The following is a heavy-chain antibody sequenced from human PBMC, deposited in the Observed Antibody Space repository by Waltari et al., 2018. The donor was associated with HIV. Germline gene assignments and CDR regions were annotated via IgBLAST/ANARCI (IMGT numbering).Heavy chain of an antibody. J-gene: IGHJ4*02. D-gene: IGHD2-21*01. CDR3: AREVSGSPYFFNY. V-gene: IGHV3-7*03. CDR1: GFPFASFS. CDR2: ISKDSNKK. Sequence: EVQLVESGGGLVQPGGSRRLSCVTSGFPFASFSMSWVRQAPGKRLEGVANISKDSNKKNYVDSVRGRFIISRDNAGDSLFLDMTDLRGEDTGLYYCAREVSGSPYFFNYWGQGAMLIVSS.